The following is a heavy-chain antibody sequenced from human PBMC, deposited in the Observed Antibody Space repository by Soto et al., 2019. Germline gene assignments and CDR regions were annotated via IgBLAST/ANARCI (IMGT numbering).Heavy chain of an antibody. Sequence: GGSLRLSWAASGFTFGNFVMRWVRQTPGKGLEWVSTITETGGDTYYTDSVKGRFTISRDNSKNTLYLQMTSLRAEDTALYYCTRASSDRNHMEVWGPGTTVTNSS. CDR1: GFTFGNFV. J-gene: IGHJ6*02. V-gene: IGHV3-23*01. CDR2: ITETGGDT. CDR3: TRASSDRNHMEV.